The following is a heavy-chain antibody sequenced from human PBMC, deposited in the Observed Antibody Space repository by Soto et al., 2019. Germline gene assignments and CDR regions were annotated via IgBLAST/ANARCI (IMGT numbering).Heavy chain of an antibody. Sequence: EVQLVETGGGLIQPGGSLRLSCAASGFTVSSNYMSWVRQAPGKGPEWVSVIYSGGSTYYADAVKARFTISSANSNNSLYLQMDRLRAENTAVYYCATFGGDSRNSGDAFHLWGQGTMVTVSS. CDR2: IYSGGST. CDR3: ATFGGDSRNSGDAFHL. D-gene: IGHD3-16*01. CDR1: GFTVSSNY. V-gene: IGHV3-53*05. J-gene: IGHJ3*01.